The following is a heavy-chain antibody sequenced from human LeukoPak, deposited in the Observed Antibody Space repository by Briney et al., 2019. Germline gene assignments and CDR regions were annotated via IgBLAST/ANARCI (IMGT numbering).Heavy chain of an antibody. CDR3: AKLATSDTGETY. CDR1: GYTFTINH. Sequence: GASVKVSCKASGYTFTINHTQWVRQAPGQGLEWMGVINPSGDSTTYAQNFQGRVTMTRDTSTSTVYMELRSLRSEDTAIYYCAKLATSDTGETYWGQGTLVTVSS. D-gene: IGHD3-16*01. J-gene: IGHJ4*02. V-gene: IGHV1-46*01. CDR2: INPSGDST.